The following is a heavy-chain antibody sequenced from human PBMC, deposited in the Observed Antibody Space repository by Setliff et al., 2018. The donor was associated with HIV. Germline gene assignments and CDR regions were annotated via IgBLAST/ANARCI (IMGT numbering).Heavy chain of an antibody. Sequence: SETLSLTCTVSGGSISSYYWSWIRQPPGKGLEWIGYIYYSGSTNYNPSLKSRVTISVDTSKNQFSLKLSSVTAADTAVYYCARGNYGDYEVSYYYYGMDVWGQGTTVT. CDR1: GGSISSYY. J-gene: IGHJ6*02. D-gene: IGHD4-17*01. V-gene: IGHV4-59*01. CDR3: ARGNYGDYEVSYYYYGMDV. CDR2: IYYSGST.